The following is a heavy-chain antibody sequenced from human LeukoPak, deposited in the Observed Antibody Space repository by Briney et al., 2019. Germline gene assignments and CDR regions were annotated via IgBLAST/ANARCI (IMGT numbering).Heavy chain of an antibody. V-gene: IGHV3-30*18. Sequence: GGSLRLSCAASGFSFSSYGMHWVRQVPGKGLEWVAVISYDGSNEYYADSVKGRITISRDNSKNTLYLEMNSLRAEDTAVYYCAKDLSGRKGPFDYWGQGTLVTVSS. CDR2: ISYDGSNE. CDR1: GFSFSSYG. J-gene: IGHJ4*02. D-gene: IGHD3-10*01. CDR3: AKDLSGRKGPFDY.